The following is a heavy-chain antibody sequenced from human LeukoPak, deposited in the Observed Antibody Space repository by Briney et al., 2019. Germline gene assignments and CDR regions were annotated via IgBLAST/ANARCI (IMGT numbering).Heavy chain of an antibody. V-gene: IGHV1-8*01. CDR2: ISPDTGNT. CDR1: GYTFTIYE. J-gene: IGHJ5*02. CDR3: ARGPRFDP. Sequence: GDSVKVSCKASGYTFTIYEFNWVRQAPGQGLEWLGYISPDTGNTGYAQKFQGRVTMTRDTSISTTYMELSSLTSEDTAVYYCARGPRFDPWGRGTLVTVSS.